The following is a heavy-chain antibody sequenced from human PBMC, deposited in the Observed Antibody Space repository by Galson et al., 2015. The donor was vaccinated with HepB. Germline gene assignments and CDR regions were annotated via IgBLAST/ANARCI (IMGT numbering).Heavy chain of an antibody. CDR3: ARGLLRLIDY. Sequence: SLRLSCAASGFTFSSYSMNWVRQAPGKGLEWLSYTNTISTNIYYADSVMGRFTISRDNAKNSLYLQMTSLRAEDTAVYYCARGLLRLIDYWGQGTLVTVSS. CDR2: TNTISTNI. D-gene: IGHD1-26*01. CDR1: GFTFSSYS. V-gene: IGHV3-48*01. J-gene: IGHJ4*02.